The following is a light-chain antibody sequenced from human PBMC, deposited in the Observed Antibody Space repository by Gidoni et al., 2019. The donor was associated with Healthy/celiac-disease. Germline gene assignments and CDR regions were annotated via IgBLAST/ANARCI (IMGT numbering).Light chain of an antibody. CDR2: AAP. V-gene: IGKV1-27*01. J-gene: IGKJ1*01. CDR1: QGISNY. Sequence: SASVGDRVTITCRASQGISNYLAWYQQKPGKVPKLLIYAAPTLQSGVPSRFSGSGSGTDFTLTISSLQPEDVATYYCQKYNSAPQTFGQGTKVEIK. CDR3: QKYNSAPQT.